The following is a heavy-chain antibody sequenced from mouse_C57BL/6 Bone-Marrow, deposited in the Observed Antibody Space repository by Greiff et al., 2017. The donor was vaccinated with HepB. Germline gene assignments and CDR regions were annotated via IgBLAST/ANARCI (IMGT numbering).Heavy chain of an antibody. CDR3: ARWRQLSSAWFGC. Sequence: QVQLQQSGAELARPGASVKLSCKASGYTFTSYGISWVKQRTGQGLEWIGEIYPRSGNTYYNEKFKGKATLTADKSSSTAYMELRSLTSEDSAVYFCARWRQLSSAWFGCWGEGAPVTDSA. J-gene: IGHJ3*01. CDR1: GYTFTSYG. CDR2: IYPRSGNT. D-gene: IGHD3-2*02. V-gene: IGHV1-81*01.